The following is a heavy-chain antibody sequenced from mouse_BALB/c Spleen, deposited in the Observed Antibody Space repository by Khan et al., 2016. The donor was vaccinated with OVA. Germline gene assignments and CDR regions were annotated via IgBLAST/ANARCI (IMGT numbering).Heavy chain of an antibody. V-gene: IGHV2-2*01. CDR3: ARKRGVHYNMDF. Sequence: QVQLKESGPGLVQPSQSLSITCTVSGFSLTNYGVHWIRQSPGRGLEWLGLIWSGGNTNYNAAFISRLTISTANTKNQVFFKMNRSQADDTARYYWARKRGVHYNMDFWGQGISVTVSS. J-gene: IGHJ4*01. CDR2: IWSGGNT. CDR1: GFSLTNYG.